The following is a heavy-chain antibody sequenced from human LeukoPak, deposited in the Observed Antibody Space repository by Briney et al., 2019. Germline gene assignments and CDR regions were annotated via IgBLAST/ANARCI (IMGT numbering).Heavy chain of an antibody. J-gene: IGHJ3*02. CDR3: ARDSITMVRGDNYAFDI. V-gene: IGHV3-7*01. CDR1: GFTFSSYW. Sequence: GGSLRLSCAASGFTFSSYWMNWVRQAPGKGLEWVANIKQDGSEKYYVDSVKGRFTISRDNAKNSLYLQMNSLRAEDTAVYYCARDSITMVRGDNYAFDIWGQGTMVTVSS. CDR2: IKQDGSEK. D-gene: IGHD3-10*01.